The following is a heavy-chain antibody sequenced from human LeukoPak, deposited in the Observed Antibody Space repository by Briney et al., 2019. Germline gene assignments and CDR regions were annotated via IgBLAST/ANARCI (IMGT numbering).Heavy chain of an antibody. Sequence: SETLSLTCTVSGGSISSSSYYWGWIRQPPGKGLEWIGSIYYSGSTYYNPSLKSRVTISVDTSKNQFSLKLSSVTAADTAVYYCARGLIAAAGTPSDYYYYGMDVWGQGTTVTVSS. CDR3: ARGLIAAAGTPSDYYYYGMDV. D-gene: IGHD6-13*01. CDR2: IYYSGST. J-gene: IGHJ6*02. V-gene: IGHV4-39*07. CDR1: GGSISSSSYY.